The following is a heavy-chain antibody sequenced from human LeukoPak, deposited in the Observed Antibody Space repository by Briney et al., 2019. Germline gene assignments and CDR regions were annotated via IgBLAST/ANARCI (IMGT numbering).Heavy chain of an antibody. CDR2: INPNSGGT. J-gene: IGHJ5*02. V-gene: IGHV1-2*02. Sequence: ASVKVSCKASGYTFTGYYMHWVRQAPGQGLEWMGWINPNSGGTNYAQKFQGRVTMTRDTSISTAYMELSRLRSGDTAVYYCARVGVIYYNWFDPWGQGTLVTVSS. CDR3: ARVGVIYYNWFDP. D-gene: IGHD5-12*01. CDR1: GYTFTGYY.